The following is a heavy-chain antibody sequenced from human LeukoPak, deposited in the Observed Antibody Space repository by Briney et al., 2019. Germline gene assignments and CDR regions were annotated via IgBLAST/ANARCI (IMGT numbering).Heavy chain of an antibody. D-gene: IGHD6-13*01. CDR2: ISGSGSST. CDR1: GLNFSSYA. Sequence: GGSLSHSYAASGLNFSSYAMTWLRQPPGKGLEWVSAISGSGSSTYYADSVKGRFTISRDNSKNTLFLQVNSLRAEDTAVYYCAKGPIAAATYYYYYYMDVWGKGTTVTVSS. J-gene: IGHJ6*03. CDR3: AKGPIAAATYYYYYYMDV. V-gene: IGHV3-23*01.